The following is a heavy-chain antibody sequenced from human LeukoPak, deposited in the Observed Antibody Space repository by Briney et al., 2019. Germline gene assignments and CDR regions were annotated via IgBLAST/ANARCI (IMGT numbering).Heavy chain of an antibody. V-gene: IGHV1-69*13. D-gene: IGHD2-15*01. CDR3: ARGYCSGGSCPQGY. CDR2: IIPIFGTA. J-gene: IGHJ4*02. CDR1: GGTFSSCA. Sequence: GASVKVSCKASGGTFSSCAISWVRQAPGQGLEWMGGIIPIFGTANYAQKFQGRVTITADESTSTAYMELSSLRSEDTAVYYCARGYCSGGSCPQGYWGQGTLVTVSS.